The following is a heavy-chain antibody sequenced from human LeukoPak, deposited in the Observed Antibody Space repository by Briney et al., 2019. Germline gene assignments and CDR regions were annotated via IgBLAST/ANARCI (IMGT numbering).Heavy chain of an antibody. Sequence: SETLSLTCAVYGGSFSGYYGNWLRQAPGKGLEWIGEINHSGGTNYNPSLKSRVTISVDTSKNQFSLKLSSVTAADTAVYYCARDDDSSGYCLWGQGTLVTVSS. CDR3: ARDDDSSGYCL. D-gene: IGHD3-22*01. CDR2: INHSGGT. CDR1: GGSFSGYY. J-gene: IGHJ4*02. V-gene: IGHV4-34*01.